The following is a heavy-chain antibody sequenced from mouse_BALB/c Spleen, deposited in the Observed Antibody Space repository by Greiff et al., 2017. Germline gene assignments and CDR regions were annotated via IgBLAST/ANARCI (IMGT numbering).Heavy chain of an antibody. J-gene: IGHJ4*01. CDR3: GIEGNSYAMDY. D-gene: IGHD2-1*01. CDR1: GFNIKDTY. V-gene: IGHV14-3*02. Sequence: EVKLVESGAELVKPGASVKLSCTASGFNIKDTYMHWVKQRPEQGLEWIGRIDPANGNTKYDPKFQGKATITADTSSNTAYLQLSSLTSEDTAVYYCGIEGNSYAMDYWGQGTSVTVSS. CDR2: IDPANGNT.